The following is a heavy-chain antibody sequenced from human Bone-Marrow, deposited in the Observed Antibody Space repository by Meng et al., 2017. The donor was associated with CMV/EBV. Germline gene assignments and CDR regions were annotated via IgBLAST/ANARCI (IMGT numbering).Heavy chain of an antibody. Sequence: ASVKVSCKASGYTFTGYYMHWVRQAPGQGLEWMGWINPNSGGTNYAQKFQGRVTIAADKSTSTAYMELSSLRSEDTAVYYCVRDMGWYRFDSWGQGTLVTVSS. CDR3: VRDMGWYRFDS. D-gene: IGHD6-19*01. V-gene: IGHV1-2*02. CDR2: INPNSGGT. CDR1: GYTFTGYY. J-gene: IGHJ4*02.